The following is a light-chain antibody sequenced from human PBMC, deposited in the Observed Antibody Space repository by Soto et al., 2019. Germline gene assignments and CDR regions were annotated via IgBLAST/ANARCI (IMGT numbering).Light chain of an antibody. J-gene: IGLJ1*01. V-gene: IGLV9-49*01. CDR2: VGTGEIVG. CDR1: SGYSNYK. CDR3: GADHGSGSNFVYV. Sequence: QLVLTQPPSASASLGASVTLTCTLSSGYSNYKVDWYQQRPGKGPRFVMRVGTGEIVGSKGDGIPDRFSVLGSGLNRYLTIKNIQEEDESDYHCGADHGSGSNFVYVFGTGTKLTVL.